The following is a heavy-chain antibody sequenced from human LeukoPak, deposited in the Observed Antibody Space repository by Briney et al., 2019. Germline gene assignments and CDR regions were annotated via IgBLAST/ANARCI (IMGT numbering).Heavy chain of an antibody. CDR1: GCTFTSYA. Sequence: ASVKVSCKASGCTFTSYAMHWVRQAPGQRLEWMGWSNAGNGNTKYSQEFQGRVTITRDTSASTAYMELSSLRSEDMAVYYCARGGSGWTELDYWGQGTLVTVSS. CDR2: SNAGNGNT. V-gene: IGHV1-3*02. CDR3: ARGGSGWTELDY. D-gene: IGHD6-19*01. J-gene: IGHJ4*02.